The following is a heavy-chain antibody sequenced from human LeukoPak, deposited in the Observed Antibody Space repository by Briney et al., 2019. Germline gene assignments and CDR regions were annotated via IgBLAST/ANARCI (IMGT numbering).Heavy chain of an antibody. V-gene: IGHV3-43*02. CDR2: ISGDGGYS. CDR3: ARDYGTVTTHWFFDL. Sequence: GGSLRLSCAASGFTFDDYAMHWVRQVPGKGLQWISLISGDGGYSYYADSVKGRFTISRDDSKNTLYLQMTSLRAEDTALYYCARDYGTVTTHWFFDLWGRGTLVTVS. J-gene: IGHJ2*01. D-gene: IGHD4-17*01. CDR1: GFTFDDYA.